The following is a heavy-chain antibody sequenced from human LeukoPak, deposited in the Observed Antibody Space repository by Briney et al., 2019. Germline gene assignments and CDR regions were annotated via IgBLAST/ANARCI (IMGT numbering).Heavy chain of an antibody. V-gene: IGHV4-34*01. CDR1: GGSFSGYY. D-gene: IGHD5-12*01. CDR2: INHSGGT. Sequence: SETLSLTCAVYGGSFSGYYWSWIRQPPGKGLEWIGEINHSGGTNYNPTLKSRVTISVDTSKNQFSLKLSSVTAADTAVYYCARGPTSTNAFDIWGQGTMVTVSS. CDR3: ARGPTSTNAFDI. J-gene: IGHJ3*02.